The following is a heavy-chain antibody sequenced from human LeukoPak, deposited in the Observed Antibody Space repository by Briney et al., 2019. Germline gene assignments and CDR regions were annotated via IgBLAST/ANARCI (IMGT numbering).Heavy chain of an antibody. D-gene: IGHD6-13*01. J-gene: IGHJ4*02. CDR3: ASHYSSSWRYYFDY. Sequence: PGGSLRLSCAAYGFTFSDYGMNWVRQAPGKGLEWVSVIYSGGSTYYADSVKGRFTISRDNSKNTLYLQMNSLRAEDTAVYYCASHYSSSWRYYFDYWGQGTLVTVSS. CDR1: GFTFSDYG. CDR2: IYSGGST. V-gene: IGHV3-53*01.